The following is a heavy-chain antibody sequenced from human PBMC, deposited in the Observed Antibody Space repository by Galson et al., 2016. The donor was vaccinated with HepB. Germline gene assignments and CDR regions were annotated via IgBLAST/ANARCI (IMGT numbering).Heavy chain of an antibody. CDR3: ARQTYYDYVWGSYNSFDF. D-gene: IGHD3-16*01. J-gene: IGHJ4*02. CDR1: GDSISSRAYH. V-gene: IGHV4-39*01. Sequence: ETLSLTCSVSGDSISSRAYHWDWIRQPPGKGLEWIGSIYYIGTTYYNPSLKSRVSISVDTSKSQFSLTLNSMAAADTAVYYCARQTYYDYVWGSYNSFDFWGQGTVVTVSS. CDR2: IYYIGTT.